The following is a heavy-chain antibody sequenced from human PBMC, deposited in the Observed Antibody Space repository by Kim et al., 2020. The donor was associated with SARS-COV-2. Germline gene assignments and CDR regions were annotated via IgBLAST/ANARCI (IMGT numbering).Heavy chain of an antibody. CDR2: ISSSSSYI. Sequence: GGSLRLSCAASGFTFSSYSMNWVRQAPGKGLEWVSSISSSSSYIYYADSVKGRFTISRDNAKNSLYLQMNSLRAEDTAVYYCARAHGLLGSIVVVPAAIGRFDPWGQGTLVTVSS. V-gene: IGHV3-21*01. CDR1: GFTFSSYS. J-gene: IGHJ5*02. D-gene: IGHD2-2*01. CDR3: ARAHGLLGSIVVVPAAIGRFDP.